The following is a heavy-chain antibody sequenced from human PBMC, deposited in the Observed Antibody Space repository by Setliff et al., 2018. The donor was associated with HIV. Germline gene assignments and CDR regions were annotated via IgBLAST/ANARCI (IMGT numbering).Heavy chain of an antibody. J-gene: IGHJ3*02. D-gene: IGHD3-22*01. CDR3: ARSLVPSGYYYGRHAFDI. CDR1: GGSISSYY. CDR2: IYYSGNT. Sequence: SETLSLTCTVSGGSISSYYWSWIRQPPGKGLEWIGNIYYSGNTNYNPSFKSRVTISVDTYKNQFSLRVNSVTAADTAVYYCARSLVPSGYYYGRHAFDIWGQGTKVTVSS. V-gene: IGHV4-59*08.